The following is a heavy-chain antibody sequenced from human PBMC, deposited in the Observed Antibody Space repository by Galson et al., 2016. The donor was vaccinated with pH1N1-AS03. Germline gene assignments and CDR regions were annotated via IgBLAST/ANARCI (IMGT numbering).Heavy chain of an antibody. CDR3: ARHVSGSYPNNLDY. V-gene: IGHV4-39*07. D-gene: IGHD1-26*01. CDR1: GGSISSSPYY. CDR2: VYYLGAT. Sequence: LSLTCTVSGGSISSSPYYWGWVRQPPGKGLEWIGTVYYLGATYYSPSLRSRVTISIDTSKNQFSLNLNSVTAADTAVYYCARHVSGSYPNNLDYWGQGALVIVSS. J-gene: IGHJ4*02.